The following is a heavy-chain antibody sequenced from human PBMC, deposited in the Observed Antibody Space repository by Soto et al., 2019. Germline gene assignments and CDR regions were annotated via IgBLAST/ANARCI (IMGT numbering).Heavy chain of an antibody. CDR2: ISAYNGNT. CDR1: GYTFTSYG. V-gene: IGHV1-18*01. CDR3: ARVFAPYFDWSPDAFDI. J-gene: IGHJ3*02. D-gene: IGHD3-9*01. Sequence: ASVKVSCKASGYTFTSYGISWVRQAPGQGLEWMGWISAYNGNTNYAQKLQGRVTMTTDTSTSTAYMELRSLRSDDTAVYYCARVFAPYFDWSPDAFDIWGQGTMVTVSS.